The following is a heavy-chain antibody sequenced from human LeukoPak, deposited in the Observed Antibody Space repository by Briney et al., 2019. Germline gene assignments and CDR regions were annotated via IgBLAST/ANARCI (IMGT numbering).Heavy chain of an antibody. J-gene: IGHJ3*02. D-gene: IGHD3-22*01. CDR2: IYSGGST. V-gene: IGHV3-66*01. Sequence: PGGSLRLSCAASGFTVSSNYMSWVRQAPGKGLEWVSVIYSGGSTYYADSVKGRFTISRDNSKNTLYLQMNSLRAEDTAVYYCARGLQIVVVITTDEQDAFDIWGQGTMVTVSS. CDR1: GFTVSSNY. CDR3: ARGLQIVVVITTDEQDAFDI.